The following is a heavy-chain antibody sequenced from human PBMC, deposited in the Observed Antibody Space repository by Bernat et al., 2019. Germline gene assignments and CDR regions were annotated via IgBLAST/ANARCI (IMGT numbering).Heavy chain of an antibody. Sequence: EVQLVESGGGLVKPGGSLSLSCAASGFPFSSYSLNWFRQAPGKGLGWVSSISSSSSYIYYADSVKGRFTISRDNAKNSLYLQMNSLRAEDTAVYYCARGRDYVWGSYRTFDYWGQGTLVTVSS. J-gene: IGHJ4*02. CDR3: ARGRDYVWGSYRTFDY. V-gene: IGHV3-21*01. CDR2: ISSSSSYI. D-gene: IGHD3-16*01. CDR1: GFPFSSYS.